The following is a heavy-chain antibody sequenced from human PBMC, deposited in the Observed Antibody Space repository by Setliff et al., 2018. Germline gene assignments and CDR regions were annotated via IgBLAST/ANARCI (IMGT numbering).Heavy chain of an antibody. J-gene: IGHJ3*02. CDR2: INHSGST. CDR3: ARGKERITMIVVVTSGAFDI. Sequence: SETLSLTCAVYGGSFSGYYWSWIRQPPGKGLEWIGEINHSGSTNYNPSLNSRVTISVDTSKNQFSLKLSSVTAADTAVYYCARGKERITMIVVVTSGAFDIWGQGTVVTVSS. D-gene: IGHD3-22*01. CDR1: GGSFSGYY. V-gene: IGHV4-34*01.